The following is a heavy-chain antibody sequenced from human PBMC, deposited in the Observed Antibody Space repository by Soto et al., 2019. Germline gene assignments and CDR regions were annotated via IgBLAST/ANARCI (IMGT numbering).Heavy chain of an antibody. V-gene: IGHV4-31*03. CDR1: GGSISSGGYY. CDR3: ARTPQEENSSSSPYFDY. J-gene: IGHJ4*02. CDR2: IYYSGST. D-gene: IGHD6-6*01. Sequence: QVQLQESGPGLVKPSQTLSLTCTVSGGSISSGGYYWSWIRQHPGKVLEWFGYIYYSGSTYYNPSLKSRVTISVDTSKNQFSLKLSSVTAADTAVYYCARTPQEENSSSSPYFDYWGQGTLVTVSS.